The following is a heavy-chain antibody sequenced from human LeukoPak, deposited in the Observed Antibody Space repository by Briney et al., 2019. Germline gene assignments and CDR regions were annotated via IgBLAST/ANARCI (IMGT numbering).Heavy chain of an antibody. D-gene: IGHD6-19*01. CDR3: AREWGRIAVAGGPGY. CDR1: GFIFSNYG. J-gene: IGHJ4*02. V-gene: IGHV3-33*01. Sequence: GGSLRLSCEVSGFIFSNYGMHWVRQAPGKGLEWVALIWYDGRTKFHADSVKGRFSISRDNSANTLYLQMSSLRVEDTAVYYCAREWGRIAVAGGPGYWGQGALVTVSS. CDR2: IWYDGRTK.